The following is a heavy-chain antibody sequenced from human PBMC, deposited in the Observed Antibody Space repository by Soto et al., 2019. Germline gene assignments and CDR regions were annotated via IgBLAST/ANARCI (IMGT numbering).Heavy chain of an antibody. Sequence: SETLSLTCTVSGGSISSGGYYWSWIRQHPGKGLEWIGYIYHSESTYYNPSLKSRVTISVDTSKNQFSLKVSSVTAADTAVYYCARSEEYYDRSGVGAFDIWGQGTMVTVSS. CDR3: ARSEEYYDRSGVGAFDI. CDR2: IYHSEST. J-gene: IGHJ3*02. V-gene: IGHV4-31*03. D-gene: IGHD3-22*01. CDR1: GGSISSGGYY.